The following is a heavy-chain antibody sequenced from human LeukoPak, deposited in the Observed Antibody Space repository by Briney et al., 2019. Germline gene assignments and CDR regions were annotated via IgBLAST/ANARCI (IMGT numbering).Heavy chain of an antibody. Sequence: SETLSLTCTVSGGSINNYYWSWIRQPAGKGLEWIGRIYTRWSTNYNPSLKSRVTMSVDTSKNQFSLKLSSVTAAGTAVYYCARGRYCSADICSGGDAFDIWGQGTMVSVSS. CDR2: IYTRWST. V-gene: IGHV4-4*07. CDR3: ARGRYCSADICSGGDAFDI. D-gene: IGHD2-15*01. CDR1: GGSINNYY. J-gene: IGHJ3*02.